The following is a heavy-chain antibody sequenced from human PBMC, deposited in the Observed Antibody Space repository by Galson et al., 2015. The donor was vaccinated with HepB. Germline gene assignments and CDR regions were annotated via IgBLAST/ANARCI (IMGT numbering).Heavy chain of an antibody. CDR2: IHSDGTT. CDR3: ARWGGGDRWDLRY. D-gene: IGHD2-21*01. CDR1: GFTVSSNH. V-gene: IGHV3-53*01. J-gene: IGHJ4*02. Sequence: SLRLSCAASGFTVSSNHMTWVRQTPGKGLEWVSVIHSDGTTYYADSVKGRFTISRDNSKNTVYLQMNSLRAEDTAVYYCARWGGGDRWDLRYWGQGTLVTVSS.